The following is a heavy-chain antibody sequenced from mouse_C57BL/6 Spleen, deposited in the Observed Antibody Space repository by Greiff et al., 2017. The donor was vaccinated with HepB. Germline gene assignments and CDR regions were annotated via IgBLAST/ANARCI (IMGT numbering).Heavy chain of an antibody. Sequence: QVQLQQPGAELVKPGASVKLSCKASGYTFTSYWMHWVKQRPGRGLEWIGRIDPNSGGTKYTEKFKSKATLTVDKPSSTAYMQLSSLTSEDSAVYYCARSVGGSSGQGFAYWGQGTLVTVSA. CDR1: GYTFTSYW. J-gene: IGHJ3*01. D-gene: IGHD3-2*02. CDR3: ARSVGGSSGQGFAY. V-gene: IGHV1-72*01. CDR2: IDPNSGGT.